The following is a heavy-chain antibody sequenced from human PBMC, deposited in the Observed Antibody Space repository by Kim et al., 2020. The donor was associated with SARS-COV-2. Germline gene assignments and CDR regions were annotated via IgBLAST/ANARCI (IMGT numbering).Heavy chain of an antibody. D-gene: IGHD3-9*01. Sequence: GGSLRLSCAAAGFTFSDYGMNGVRQAPGKLLEWVVRSRITAYGSTYEYAVYVKGRFIIARDDAMKSLFLQMKSLKTEDTAVYYCTRWDDWCDNRHGVDVWGQGTTVNVSS. J-gene: IGHJ6*02. CDR2: SRITAYGSTY. CDR3: TRWDDWCDNRHGVDV. CDR1: GFTFSDYG. V-gene: IGHV3-72*01.